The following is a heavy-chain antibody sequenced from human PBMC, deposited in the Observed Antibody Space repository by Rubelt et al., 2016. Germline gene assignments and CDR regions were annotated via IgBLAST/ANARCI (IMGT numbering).Heavy chain of an antibody. D-gene: IGHD2-2*01. CDR3: ARVPDIVVVPAAMHCDY. CDR2: MNPNSGNT. V-gene: IGHV1-8*01. CDR1: GYTFTSYD. J-gene: IGHJ4*02. Sequence: QVQLVQSGAEVKKPGASVKVSCKASGYTFTSYDINWVRQATGQGLEWMGWMNPNSGNTGYAQKLQGRVTMTTDTSTSTAYMELRGLRADDTAVYYCARVPDIVVVPAAMHCDYWGQGTLVTVPS.